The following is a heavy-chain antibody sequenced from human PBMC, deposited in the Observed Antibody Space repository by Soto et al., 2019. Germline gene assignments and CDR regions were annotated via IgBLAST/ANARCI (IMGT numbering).Heavy chain of an antibody. D-gene: IGHD3-9*01. CDR2: INHSGST. CDR1: GGSFSGYY. V-gene: IGHV4-34*01. CDR3: ARGRPARLRYFDWLPSNWFDP. J-gene: IGHJ5*02. Sequence: SETLSLTCAVCGGSFSGYYWSWIRQPPGKGLEWIGEINHSGSTNYNPSLKSRVTISVDTSKNQFSLKLSSVTAADTAVYYCARGRPARLRYFDWLPSNWFDPWGQGTLVTVSS.